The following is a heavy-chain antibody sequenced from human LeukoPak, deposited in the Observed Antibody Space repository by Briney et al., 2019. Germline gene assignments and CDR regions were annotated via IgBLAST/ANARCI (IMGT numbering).Heavy chain of an antibody. CDR1: VFTFSSYW. CDR3: ARAWLRVLDY. J-gene: IGHJ4*02. V-gene: IGHV3-7*04. CDR2: IKQDGSEK. D-gene: IGHD5-12*01. Sequence: GGSLRLSCAASVFTFSSYWMSWVRQAPGKGLEWVANIKQDGSEKYYVDSVKGRFTISRDNAKNSLYLQMNSLRAEDTAVYYCARAWLRVLDYWGQGTLVTVSS.